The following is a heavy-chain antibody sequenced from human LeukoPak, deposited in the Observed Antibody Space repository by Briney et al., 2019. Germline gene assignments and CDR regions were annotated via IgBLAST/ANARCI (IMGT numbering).Heavy chain of an antibody. D-gene: IGHD5-18*01. V-gene: IGHV3-23*01. Sequence: GGSLRLSCAASGFTFNYYAMSWVRQAPGKGLEWVSGISDNEGRTYYTDSVKGRFTISRDNAKNTVYLQMHNLRADDTAVYFCARHDSFIPYWGQGTLVTVSS. CDR2: ISDNEGRT. J-gene: IGHJ4*02. CDR3: ARHDSFIPY. CDR1: GFTFNYYA.